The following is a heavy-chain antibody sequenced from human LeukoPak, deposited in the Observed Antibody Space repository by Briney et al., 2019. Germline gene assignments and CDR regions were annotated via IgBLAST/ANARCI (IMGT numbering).Heavy chain of an antibody. CDR3: AGTLRLGELSSLDY. CDR1: GFTFSSYG. J-gene: IGHJ4*02. V-gene: IGHV3-30*02. D-gene: IGHD3-16*02. Sequence: GGPLRLSCAASGFTFSSYGMHWVRQAPGKGLESVAFIRYDGSNKYYADSVKGRFTISRDNSKNTLYLQMNSLRAEDTAVYYCAGTLRLGELSSLDYWGQGTLVTVSS. CDR2: IRYDGSNK.